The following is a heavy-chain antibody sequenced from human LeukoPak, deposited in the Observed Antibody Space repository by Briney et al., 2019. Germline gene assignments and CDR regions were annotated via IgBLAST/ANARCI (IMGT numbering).Heavy chain of an antibody. CDR2: IYWDDDK. V-gene: IGHV2-5*02. CDR3: AHTARWGELLSHAFDI. Sequence: YGPTLVNTAQTLTLTCTFSGFSLRTRAVGVGWIRQPPGKALEWLSLIYWDDDKSYSPSLKSRLHITNDPSKNHVVLTMTNIDPVDTATYYCAHTARWGELLSHAFDILGQGTMVTVFS. D-gene: IGHD1-26*01. J-gene: IGHJ3*02. CDR1: GFSLRTRAVG.